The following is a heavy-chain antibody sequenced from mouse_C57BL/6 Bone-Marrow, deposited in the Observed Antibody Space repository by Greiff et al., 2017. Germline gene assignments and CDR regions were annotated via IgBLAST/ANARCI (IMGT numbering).Heavy chain of an antibody. Sequence: DVKLQESGAELVRPGASVKLSCTASGFNIKDYYMHWVKQRPEQGLEWIGRIDPEDGDTEYAPKFQGKATMTADTSSHTAYLQLSSLTSEDTAVYYCTASRWSSFAYWGQGTLVTVSA. D-gene: IGHD2-3*01. CDR1: GFNIKDYY. CDR2: IDPEDGDT. CDR3: TASRWSSFAY. V-gene: IGHV14-1*01. J-gene: IGHJ3*01.